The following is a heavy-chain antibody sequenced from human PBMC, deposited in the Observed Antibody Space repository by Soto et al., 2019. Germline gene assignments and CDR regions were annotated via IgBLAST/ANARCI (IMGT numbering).Heavy chain of an antibody. CDR2: IIPILGIA. V-gene: IGHV1-69*02. J-gene: IGHJ6*02. D-gene: IGHD6-13*01. CDR1: GGTFSSYT. CDR3: ARGQHLVNSGMDV. Sequence: QVQLVQSGAEVKKPGSSVKVSCKASGGTFSSYTISWVRQAPGQGLEWMGRIIPILGIANYAQKFSGRVTITADRSTSTAYMVLSSLRSEDTAVYYCARGQHLVNSGMDVWGQGTPVTVSS.